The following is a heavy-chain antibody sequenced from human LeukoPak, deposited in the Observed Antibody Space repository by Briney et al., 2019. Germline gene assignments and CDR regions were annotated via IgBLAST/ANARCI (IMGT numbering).Heavy chain of an antibody. Sequence: PSETLSLTCAVYGGSFSGYYWSWIRQPPGKGLEWIGEINHSGSTNYNPSLKSRVTISVDTSKNQFSLKLSSVTAADTAVYYRARHLKGGYKAFDYWGQGTLVTVSS. D-gene: IGHD3-22*01. CDR2: INHSGST. V-gene: IGHV4-34*01. CDR3: ARHLKGGYKAFDY. CDR1: GGSFSGYY. J-gene: IGHJ4*02.